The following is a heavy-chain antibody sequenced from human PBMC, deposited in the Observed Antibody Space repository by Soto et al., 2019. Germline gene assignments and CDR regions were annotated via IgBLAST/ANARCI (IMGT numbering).Heavy chain of an antibody. V-gene: IGHV3-48*01. CDR2: ISSSGTTI. CDR3: ARNYFDWLSTGAFDS. D-gene: IGHD3-9*01. Sequence: GGSLRLSCAASGLTFSRDSMSWVRQAPGKGLEWVSYISSSGTTISYADSVKGRFTISRDNAKNSLYLQMNSLRAEDTAVYYCARNYFDWLSTGAFDSWGQGTPVTVSS. J-gene: IGHJ4*02. CDR1: GLTFSRDS.